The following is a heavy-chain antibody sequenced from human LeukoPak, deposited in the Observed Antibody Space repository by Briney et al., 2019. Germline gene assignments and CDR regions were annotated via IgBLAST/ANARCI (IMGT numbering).Heavy chain of an antibody. Sequence: GGSLRLSRAASGFTFSIYAMSWVRQAPGKGLEWVSAISGSGGSTYYADSVKGRFTISRDNSKNTLYLQMNSLRAEDTAVYYCAKCIVGATAPFDYWGQGTLVTVSS. J-gene: IGHJ4*02. D-gene: IGHD1-26*01. V-gene: IGHV3-23*01. CDR3: AKCIVGATAPFDY. CDR1: GFTFSIYA. CDR2: ISGSGGST.